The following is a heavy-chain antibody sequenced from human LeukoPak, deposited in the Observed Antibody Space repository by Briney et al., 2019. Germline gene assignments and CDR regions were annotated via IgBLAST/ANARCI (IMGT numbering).Heavy chain of an antibody. CDR3: ARARAFVWGSYRYIPYYFDP. CDR2: IYYSGST. J-gene: IGHJ5*02. D-gene: IGHD3-16*02. Sequence: SETLSLTCTVSGGSISSSSYYWGWIRQPPGKGLEWIGSIYYSGSTYYNPSLKSRVTISVDTPKNQFSLNLRSVTAADTAVYFCARARAFVWGSYRYIPYYFDPWGQGTLVTVSS. CDR1: GGSISSSSYY. V-gene: IGHV4-39*01.